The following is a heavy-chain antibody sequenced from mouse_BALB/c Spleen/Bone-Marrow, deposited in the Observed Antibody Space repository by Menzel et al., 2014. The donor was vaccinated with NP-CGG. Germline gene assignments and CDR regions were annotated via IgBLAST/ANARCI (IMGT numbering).Heavy chain of an antibody. Sequence: LVESGAELVKPGASVKLSCTASGFNIKDTYMYWVKQRPEQGLEWIGRIDPANGNTKYDPKFQDKATITADTSPNTAYLQLSSLTSEDTAVYYCARYYYGSSLFAYWGQGTLVTVSA. CDR2: IDPANGNT. V-gene: IGHV14-3*02. CDR3: ARYYYGSSLFAY. CDR1: GFNIKDTY. D-gene: IGHD1-1*01. J-gene: IGHJ3*01.